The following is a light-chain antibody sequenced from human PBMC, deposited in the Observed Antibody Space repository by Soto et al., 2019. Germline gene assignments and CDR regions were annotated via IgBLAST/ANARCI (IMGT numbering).Light chain of an antibody. Sequence: DIVLTQSPGTLSLSPGESATLSCRASQSISSYLGWYQQKPGQAPRLLIYDASNRAAGIPARFSGSGSGTDFTLTISSLEPEDSAVYYCQQRSKWPLTFGGGTKVEIK. CDR2: DAS. J-gene: IGKJ4*01. CDR3: QQRSKWPLT. V-gene: IGKV3-11*01. CDR1: QSISSY.